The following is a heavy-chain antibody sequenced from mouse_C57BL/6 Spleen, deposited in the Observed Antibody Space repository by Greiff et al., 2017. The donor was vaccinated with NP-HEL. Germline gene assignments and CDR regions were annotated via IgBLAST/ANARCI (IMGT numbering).Heavy chain of an antibody. D-gene: IGHD2-2*01. J-gene: IGHJ2*01. Sequence: EVKLMESGGGLVQPGGSMKLSCVASGFTFSNYWMNWVRQSPEKGLEWVAQIRLKSDNYATHYAESVKGRFTISRDDSKSSVYLQMNNLRAEDTGIYYCARAKGYGVGNYFDCWGKGTTLTVSS. CDR3: ARAKGYGVGNYFDC. CDR2: IRLKSDNYAT. CDR1: GFTFSNYW. V-gene: IGHV6-3*01.